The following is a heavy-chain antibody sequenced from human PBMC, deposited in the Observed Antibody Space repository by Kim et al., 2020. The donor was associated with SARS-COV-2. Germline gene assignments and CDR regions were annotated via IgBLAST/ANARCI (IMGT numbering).Heavy chain of an antibody. CDR2: IYYSGST. D-gene: IGHD4-4*01. CDR1: GGSISSSSYY. CDR3: ARHRGYDYSILLPFDY. J-gene: IGHJ4*02. Sequence: SETLSLTCTVSGGSISSSSYYWGWIRQPPGKGLEWIGSIYYSGSTYYNPSLKSRVTISVDTSKNQFSLKLSSVTAADTAVYYCARHRGYDYSILLPFDYWGQGTLVTVSS. V-gene: IGHV4-39*01.